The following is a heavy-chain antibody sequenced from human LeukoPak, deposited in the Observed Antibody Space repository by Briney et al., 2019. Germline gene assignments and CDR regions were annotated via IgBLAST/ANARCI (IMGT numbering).Heavy chain of an antibody. Sequence: SETLSLTCTVSGGSISSSSYYWGWIRQPPGKGLEWIGSIYYSGSTYYNPSLKSRVTISVDTSKNQFSLKLSSVTAADTAVYYCARTYYYDSSGYYYVGSYFDYWGQGTLVTVSS. CDR1: GGSISSSSYY. CDR3: ARTYYYDSSGYYYVGSYFDY. D-gene: IGHD3-22*01. V-gene: IGHV4-39*01. J-gene: IGHJ4*02. CDR2: IYYSGST.